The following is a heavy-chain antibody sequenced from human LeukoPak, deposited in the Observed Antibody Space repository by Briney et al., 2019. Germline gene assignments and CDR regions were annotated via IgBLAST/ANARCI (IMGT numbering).Heavy chain of an antibody. J-gene: IGHJ4*02. CDR2: ITSGGHI. Sequence: GGSLRLSCAASGFTFSSYSMNWVRQAPGKGLEWVSSITSGGHIYYPDSLKGRFTISRDNAKNSLYLQMNSLRAEDTAIYYCARGAEYYYESSGYFPFDYWGQGTLVTVSS. CDR1: GFTFSSYS. V-gene: IGHV3-21*01. D-gene: IGHD3-22*01. CDR3: ARGAEYYYESSGYFPFDY.